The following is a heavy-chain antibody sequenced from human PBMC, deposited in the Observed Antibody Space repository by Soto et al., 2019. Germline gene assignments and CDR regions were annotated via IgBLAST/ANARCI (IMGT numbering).Heavy chain of an antibody. CDR3: VLARYNSERCLIGY. D-gene: IGHD1-20*01. Sequence: QLQLQESGPGLVTPSETLSLTCTVSGGSISTPSYYWGWIRQPPGKGLEWIATISYSGDTYYNSSLKSRVIISVDTSMNQCSLELNSVTAAGTAVYYCVLARYNSERCLIGYWGQGTLVTVSS. V-gene: IGHV4-39*01. CDR2: ISYSGDT. CDR1: GGSISTPSYY. J-gene: IGHJ4*02.